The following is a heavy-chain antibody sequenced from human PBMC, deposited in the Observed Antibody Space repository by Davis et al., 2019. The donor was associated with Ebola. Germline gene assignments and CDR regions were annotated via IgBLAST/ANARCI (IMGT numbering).Heavy chain of an antibody. Sequence: GGSLRLSCAASGFTVSSNYMSWVRQAPGKRLEWVSVIYSGGSTYYADSVKGRFTISRDNSKNTLYLQMNSLRAEDTAVYYCARDLVAARPYGMDVWGQGTTVTVSS. CDR1: GFTVSSNY. V-gene: IGHV3-53*01. CDR2: IYSGGST. CDR3: ARDLVAARPYGMDV. J-gene: IGHJ6*02. D-gene: IGHD6-6*01.